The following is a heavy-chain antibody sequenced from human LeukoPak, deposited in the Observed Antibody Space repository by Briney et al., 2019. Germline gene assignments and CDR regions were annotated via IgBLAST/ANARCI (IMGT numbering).Heavy chain of an antibody. D-gene: IGHD3-10*01. CDR1: GGSISSYY. CDR3: ASGRGSGSYSY. Sequence: SETLSLTCTVSGGSISSYYWSWIRQPPGKGLEWIGYIYYSGSTNSNPSLKSRVTMSVDTSKNQFSLKLSSVTAADTAVYYCASGRGSGSYSYWGQGTLVTVSS. J-gene: IGHJ4*02. V-gene: IGHV4-59*08. CDR2: IYYSGST.